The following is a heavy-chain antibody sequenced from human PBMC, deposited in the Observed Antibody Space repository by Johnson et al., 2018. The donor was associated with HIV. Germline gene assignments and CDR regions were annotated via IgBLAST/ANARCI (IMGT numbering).Heavy chain of an antibody. Sequence: QVQLVESGGGVVQPGRSLRLSCAASGFTFSNYGMQWVHQAPGQGLEWVSVIYSAGHPYYADSVKGRFTISRDNSKNSLFLQMNSRRVEDTAVYYCAKSGGYPNAFDIWGQGTMFTVSS. D-gene: IGHD6-13*01. CDR2: IYSAGHP. CDR3: AKSGGYPNAFDI. V-gene: IGHV3-NL1*01. CDR1: GFTFSNYG. J-gene: IGHJ3*02.